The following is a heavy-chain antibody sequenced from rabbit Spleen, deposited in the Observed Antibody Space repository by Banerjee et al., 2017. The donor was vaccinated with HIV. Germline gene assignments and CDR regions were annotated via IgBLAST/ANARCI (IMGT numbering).Heavy chain of an antibody. Sequence: QSLEESGGDLVKPGTSLTLTCTASGIDFSKYYMSWVRQAPGKGLEWIACIYPNSGYSYYASWAKGRFTISKASSTTVTLQMTSLTAADTATYFCAKDLRYGGGSGGYDLWGPGTLVTVS. V-gene: IGHV1S40*01. CDR1: GIDFSKYY. CDR3: AKDLRYGGGSGGYDL. D-gene: IGHD1-1*01. J-gene: IGHJ4*01. CDR2: IYPNSGYS.